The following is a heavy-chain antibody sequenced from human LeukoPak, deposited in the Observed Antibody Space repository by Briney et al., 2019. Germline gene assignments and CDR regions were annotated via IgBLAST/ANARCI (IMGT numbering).Heavy chain of an antibody. D-gene: IGHD3-22*01. CDR1: GYSISSGYY. CDR2: IYHSGRT. Sequence: SETLSLTCTVSGYSISSGYYWGWIRQPPGKGLEWIGSIYHSGRTFYNPSLKSRVTISVDTSKNQFSLKLTSVTAADTAVYYCARTYYDSSGPVYYYYYMDVWGKGTTVTVSS. CDR3: ARTYYDSSGPVYYYYYMDV. V-gene: IGHV4-38-2*02. J-gene: IGHJ6*03.